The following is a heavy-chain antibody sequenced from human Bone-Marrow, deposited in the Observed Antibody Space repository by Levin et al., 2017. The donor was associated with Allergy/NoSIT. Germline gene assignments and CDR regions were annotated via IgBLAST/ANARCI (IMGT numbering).Heavy chain of an antibody. CDR3: AREGDIVVVPAAIPTAMYFDY. D-gene: IGHD2-2*02. Sequence: ASVKVSCKASGYTFTSYGISWVRQAPGQGLEWMGWISAYNGNTNYAQKLQGRVTMTTDTSTSTAYMELRSLRSDDTAVYYCAREGDIVVVPAAIPTAMYFDYWGQGTLVTVSS. CDR1: GYTFTSYG. V-gene: IGHV1-18*01. CDR2: ISAYNGNT. J-gene: IGHJ4*02.